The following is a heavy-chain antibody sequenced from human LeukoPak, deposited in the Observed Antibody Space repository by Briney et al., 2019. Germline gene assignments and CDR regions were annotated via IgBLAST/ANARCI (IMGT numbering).Heavy chain of an antibody. V-gene: IGHV3-73*01. J-gene: IGHJ4*02. D-gene: IGHD3-22*01. CDR2: IRSKANSYAT. CDR3: TRLHYYDSSGYFDFRDY. CDR1: GFTFSGSA. Sequence: GGSLRLSCAASGFTFSGSAMHWVRQASGKGLEWVGRIRSKANSYATAYAASVKGRFTISRDDSKNTAYLQMNSLKTEDTAVYYCTRLHYYDSSGYFDFRDYWGQGTLVTVSS.